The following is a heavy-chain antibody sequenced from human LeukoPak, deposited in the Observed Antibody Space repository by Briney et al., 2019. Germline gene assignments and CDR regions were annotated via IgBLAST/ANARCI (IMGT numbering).Heavy chain of an antibody. J-gene: IGHJ6*02. Sequence: GASVKVSCKASGGTFSSYAISWVRQAPGQGLEWMGRIIPILGIANYAQKFQGRVTITADKSTSTAYMELSSLRSEDTAVYYCARASSGVVEYYYYGMDVWGQGTTVTVS. CDR3: ARASSGVVEYYYYGMDV. CDR1: GGTFSSYA. V-gene: IGHV1-69*04. CDR2: IIPILGIA. D-gene: IGHD3-22*01.